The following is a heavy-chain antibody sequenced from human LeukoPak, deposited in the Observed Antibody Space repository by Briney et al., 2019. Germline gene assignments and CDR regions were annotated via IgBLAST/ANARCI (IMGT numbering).Heavy chain of an antibody. CDR1: GGSISSYY. Sequence: SETLSLTCTVSGGSISSYYWSWIRQPPGKGLEWIGYIYYTGNTNYNPSLKSRVSISIDTSKNQFSLQLSSVTAADTAVYYCARDRDSSGLRDFDLWGRGTLVTVSA. CDR2: IYYTGNT. CDR3: ARDRDSSGLRDFDL. D-gene: IGHD3-22*01. V-gene: IGHV4-59*01. J-gene: IGHJ2*01.